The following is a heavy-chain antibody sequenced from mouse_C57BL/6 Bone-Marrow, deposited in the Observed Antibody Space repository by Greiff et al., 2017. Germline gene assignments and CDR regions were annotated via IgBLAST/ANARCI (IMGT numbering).Heavy chain of an antibody. D-gene: IGHD1-1*01. CDR2: INPGSGGT. CDR1: GYAFTNYL. CDR3: ARDGYYYGSSSCNAMDY. V-gene: IGHV1-54*01. Sequence: QVQLQQSGAELVRPGTSVKVSCKASGYAFTNYLIEWVQQRPGKGLEWIGVINPGSGGTTYNEKFKGKATLTADKSSRTAYMPLSSLTSEASAVYFCARDGYYYGSSSCNAMDYGGQGTTVTGSS. J-gene: IGHJ4*01.